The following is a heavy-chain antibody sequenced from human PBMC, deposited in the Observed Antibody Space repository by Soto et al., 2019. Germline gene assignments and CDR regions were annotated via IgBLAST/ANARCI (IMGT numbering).Heavy chain of an antibody. V-gene: IGHV4-59*08. CDR1: GGSISSYY. J-gene: IGHJ3*02. Sequence: PSETLSLTCTVSGGSISSYYWSWIRQPPGKGLDLIGYIYYSGITNYNPSLKSRVTISVDTSKTQFSLKLSSVTAADTAVYYCARQYSSSSDAFDIWGQGTMVTVSS. D-gene: IGHD6-6*01. CDR2: IYYSGIT. CDR3: ARQYSSSSDAFDI.